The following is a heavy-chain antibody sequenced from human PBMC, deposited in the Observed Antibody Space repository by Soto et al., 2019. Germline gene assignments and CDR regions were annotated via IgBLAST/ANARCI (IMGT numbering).Heavy chain of an antibody. CDR1: GGSISSSSYY. CDR2: IYYSGST. Sequence: QLQLQESGPGLVKPSETLSLTCTVSGGSISSSSYYWGWIRQPPGKGREWIGSIYYSGSTYCNPYLKSGVTISVDTSKNQFSLKLSSVTAADTAVYYCARRRCSGGSCYSIFGWFDPWGQGTLVTVSS. V-gene: IGHV4-39*01. D-gene: IGHD2-15*01. J-gene: IGHJ5*02. CDR3: ARRRCSGGSCYSIFGWFDP.